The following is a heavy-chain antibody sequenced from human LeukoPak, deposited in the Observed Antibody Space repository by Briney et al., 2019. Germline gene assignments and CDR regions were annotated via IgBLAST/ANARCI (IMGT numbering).Heavy chain of an antibody. V-gene: IGHV1-69*05. J-gene: IGHJ4*02. D-gene: IGHD3-22*01. CDR1: GGTFSSYA. CDR2: IIPIFGTA. CDR3: ARIGTYYYDSSGYRKWDY. Sequence: GASVKVSCKASGGTFSSYAISWVRQAPGQGLEWMGGIIPIFGTANYAQKFQGRVTITTDESTSTAYMELSSLRSDDTAVYYCARIGTYYYDSSGYRKWDYWGQGTLVTVSS.